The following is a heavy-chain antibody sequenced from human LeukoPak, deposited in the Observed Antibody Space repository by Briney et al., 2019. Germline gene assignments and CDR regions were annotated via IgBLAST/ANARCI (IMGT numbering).Heavy chain of an antibody. J-gene: IGHJ6*02. CDR3: ARGVRSSGSYSLRDPYYYYYYGMDV. CDR1: GGSFSGYY. D-gene: IGHD3-10*01. Sequence: SETLSLTCAVYGGSFSGYYWSWIRQPPGKGLEWIGYIYYSGSTNYNPSLKSRVTISVDTSKNQFSLKLSSVTAADTAVYYCARGVRSSGSYSLRDPYYYYYYGMDVWGQGTTVTVSS. CDR2: IYYSGST. V-gene: IGHV4-59*08.